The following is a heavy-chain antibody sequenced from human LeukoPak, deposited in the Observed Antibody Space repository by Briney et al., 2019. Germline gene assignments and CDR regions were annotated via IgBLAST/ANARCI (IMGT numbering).Heavy chain of an antibody. Sequence: SETLSLTCTVSGGSISSYYWSWIRQLPGKGLEWIGYIYYSGSTNYNPSLKSRVTISVDTSKNQFSLKLSSVTAADTAVYYCASNYYGSGSPFDYWGQGTLVTVSS. D-gene: IGHD3-10*01. CDR2: IYYSGST. CDR3: ASNYYGSGSPFDY. CDR1: GGSISSYY. J-gene: IGHJ4*02. V-gene: IGHV4-59*01.